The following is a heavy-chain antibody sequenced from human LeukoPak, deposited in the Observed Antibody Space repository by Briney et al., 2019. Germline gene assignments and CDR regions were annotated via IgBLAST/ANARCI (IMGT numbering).Heavy chain of an antibody. Sequence: SETLSLTCTVSGGPFGNFYWSWIRQPPGKGLEWIGYVHNSVSTDYNPSLKSRVTISVSTSMKQFSLRLTSVTAADTAVYYCARRKPLGRSSNWFDPWGQGTLVIVSS. CDR2: VHNSVST. CDR1: GGPFGNFY. D-gene: IGHD3-16*01. CDR3: ARRKPLGRSSNWFDP. V-gene: IGHV4-59*08. J-gene: IGHJ5*02.